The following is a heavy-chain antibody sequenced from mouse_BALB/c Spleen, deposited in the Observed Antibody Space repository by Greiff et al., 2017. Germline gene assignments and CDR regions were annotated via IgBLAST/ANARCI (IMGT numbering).Heavy chain of an antibody. CDR3: ARDSSGYPYAMDY. V-gene: IGHV5-6-5*01. Sequence: EVQLVESGGGLVKPGGSLKLSCAASGFTFSSYAMSWVRQTPEKRLEWVASISSGGSTYYPDSVKGRFTISRDNARNILYLQMSSLRSEDTAMYYCARDSSGYPYAMDYWGQGTSVTVSS. D-gene: IGHD3-1*01. J-gene: IGHJ4*01. CDR2: ISSGGST. CDR1: GFTFSSYA.